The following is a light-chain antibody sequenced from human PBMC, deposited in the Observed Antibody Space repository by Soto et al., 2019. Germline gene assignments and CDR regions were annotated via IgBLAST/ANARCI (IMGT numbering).Light chain of an antibody. CDR1: SSNIGAGYD. V-gene: IGLV1-40*01. Sequence: QSVLTQPPSVSGAPGQRVTISCTGSSSNIGAGYDVHWYQQLPGTAPKLLIYGNSNRPSGVPDRFSGPKSGTSASLAITGLQAEDEADYYCQSYDSSLSGAVFGGGTQLTV. CDR3: QSYDSSLSGAV. J-gene: IGLJ7*01. CDR2: GNS.